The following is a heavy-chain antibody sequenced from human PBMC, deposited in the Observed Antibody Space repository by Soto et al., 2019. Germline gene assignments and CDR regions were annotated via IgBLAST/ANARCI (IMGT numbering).Heavy chain of an antibody. J-gene: IGHJ4*02. CDR2: ISATGGGT. V-gene: IGHV3-23*01. CDR1: GFKFSNYA. Sequence: GSLRLSCAASGFKFSNYAMSWVRQAPGKGLEWVSLISATGGGTYYAGSVKGRFTISSDNSHNTLYLQVHSLTAEDTAVYYCAKDRRAGGDSAFYFDFWGQGAQVTVSS. D-gene: IGHD3-16*01. CDR3: AKDRRAGGDSAFYFDF.